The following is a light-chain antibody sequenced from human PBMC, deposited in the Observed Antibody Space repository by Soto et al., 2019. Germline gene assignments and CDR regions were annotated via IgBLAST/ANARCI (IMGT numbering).Light chain of an antibody. CDR1: QSVSSSY. CDR2: GAS. Sequence: EIVLTQSPGTLSLSPGERATLSCRASQSVSSSYLAWYQQKPGQAPRLLIYGASSRATGIPVRFSGSGSGTEFTLTISSLQSEDFAVYYCRQYNNWPLTFGQGTRLEIK. V-gene: IGKV3-15*01. CDR3: RQYNNWPLT. J-gene: IGKJ5*01.